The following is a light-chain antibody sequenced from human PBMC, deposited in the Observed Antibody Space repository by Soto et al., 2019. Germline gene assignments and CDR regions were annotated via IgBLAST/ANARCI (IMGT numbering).Light chain of an antibody. CDR2: DAS. J-gene: IGKJ4*01. Sequence: EIVLAQSPATLSLSPGERATLSCSASQSVSSYLSWYQQKPGQAPRLLIFDASNRATGIPARFSGSGSGTDLPLTISSLEPEDLAVYYCQQRSNWPALTFGGGTKVEIK. V-gene: IGKV3-11*01. CDR1: QSVSSY. CDR3: QQRSNWPALT.